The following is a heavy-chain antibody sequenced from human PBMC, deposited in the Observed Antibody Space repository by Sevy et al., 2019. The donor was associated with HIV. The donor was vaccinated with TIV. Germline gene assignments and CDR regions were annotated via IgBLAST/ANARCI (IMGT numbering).Heavy chain of an antibody. D-gene: IGHD6-19*01. J-gene: IGHJ4*02. CDR1: GFTFSSYS. Sequence: GGSLRLSCAASGFTFSSYSMNWVRQAPGKGLEWVSSISSSSSYIYYADSVKGRFTISRDNAKNSLYLQMNSLRAEDTAVYYCARVLTDGVRSGWFVPSGFDYWGQGTLVTVSS. V-gene: IGHV3-21*01. CDR2: ISSSSSYI. CDR3: ARVLTDGVRSGWFVPSGFDY.